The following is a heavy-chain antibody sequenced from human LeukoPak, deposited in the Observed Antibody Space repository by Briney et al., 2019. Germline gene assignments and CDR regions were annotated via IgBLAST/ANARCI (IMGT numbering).Heavy chain of an antibody. CDR1: GFTFSDYA. D-gene: IGHD6-19*01. CDR3: VRNLAVAGTCFDS. V-gene: IGHV3-7*03. Sequence: GGSLRLSCAASGFTFSDYAMHWVRQAPGTGLEWVANIKQDGSDRNYVTSVRGRFTISRDNAESSLHLQMNSLRVEDTAVYYCVRNLAVAGTCFDSWGQGTLVTVSS. J-gene: IGHJ4*02. CDR2: IKQDGSDR.